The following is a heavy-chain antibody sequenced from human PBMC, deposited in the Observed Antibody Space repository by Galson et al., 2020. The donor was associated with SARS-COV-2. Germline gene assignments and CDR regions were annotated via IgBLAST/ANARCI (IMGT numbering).Heavy chain of an antibody. V-gene: IGHV1-2*02. CDR2: INPNSGGT. CDR3: ARDLGYSYDSSGYPLDAFDI. D-gene: IGHD3-22*01. Sequence: ASVKVSCQASGYTFTGYYMYWVRQAPGQGLERMGWINPNSGGTNYAQKFQGRVTMTRDTSISTAYMEPSRLRSDETAVYYCARDLGYSYDSSGYPLDAFDIWGQGTMVPVAS. CDR1: GYTFTGYY. J-gene: IGHJ3*02.